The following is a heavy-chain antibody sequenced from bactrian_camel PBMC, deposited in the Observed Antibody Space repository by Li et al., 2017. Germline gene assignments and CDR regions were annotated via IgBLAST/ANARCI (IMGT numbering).Heavy chain of an antibody. J-gene: IGHJ4*01. CDR3: AAHRFINCVGSDDALEARNFKL. Sequence: HVQLVESGGASVRAGGSLTLSCTNYVFLHENYCMGWFRQAPGGPREGVATIDTDGSTRYADSVKGRFTIARDNAKKTMFLQMNSLQPEDTAMYYCAAHRFINCVGSDDALEARNFKLWGRGTQVTVS. V-gene: IGHV3S53*01. CDR1: VFLHENYC. CDR2: IDTDGST. D-gene: IGHD4*01.